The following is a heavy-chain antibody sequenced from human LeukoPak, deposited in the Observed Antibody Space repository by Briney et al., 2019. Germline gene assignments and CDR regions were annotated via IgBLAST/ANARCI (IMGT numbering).Heavy chain of an antibody. D-gene: IGHD2-21*01. CDR1: GFTFSAYG. CDR2: ISSSSSYI. CDR3: ARDLWHIARYGHYMDV. J-gene: IGHJ6*03. Sequence: GGSLRLSCAASGFTFSAYGVTWVRQAPGKGLERVSSISSSSSYIYYADSVKGRFTISRDNAKNSLYLQMNSLRAEDTAVYYCARDLWHIARYGHYMDVWGKGTTVTISS. V-gene: IGHV3-21*01.